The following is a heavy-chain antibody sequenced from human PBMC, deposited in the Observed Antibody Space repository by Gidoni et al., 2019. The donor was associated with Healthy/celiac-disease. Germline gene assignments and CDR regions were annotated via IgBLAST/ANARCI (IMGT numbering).Heavy chain of an antibody. V-gene: IGHV1-18*01. D-gene: IGHD2-15*01. CDR3: AREGGYCSGGSCYGAFDI. CDR1: GYPFTSYG. J-gene: IGHJ3*02. CDR2: ISADNGNT. Sequence: QVQLVQSGAEVKKPGASVKGSCKASGYPFTSYGISWVRQATGQGLEWMGWISADNGNTNYAQKLQGRVTRTTDTSTSTAYMELRSLRSDDTAVYYCAREGGYCSGGSCYGAFDIWGQGTMVTVSS.